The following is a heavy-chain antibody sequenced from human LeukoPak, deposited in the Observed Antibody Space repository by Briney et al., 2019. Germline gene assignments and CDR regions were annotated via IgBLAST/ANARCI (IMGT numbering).Heavy chain of an antibody. Sequence: PSETLSLTCAVYGGSFSGYYWSWIRQPPGKGLEWIGEINHSGSTNYNPSLKSRVTISVDTSKNQFSLKLSSVTAADTAVYYCARGLTVTTRWFDPWGQGTLVTVSS. V-gene: IGHV4-34*01. CDR1: GGSFSGYY. CDR2: INHSGST. J-gene: IGHJ5*02. CDR3: ARGLTVTTRWFDP. D-gene: IGHD4-11*01.